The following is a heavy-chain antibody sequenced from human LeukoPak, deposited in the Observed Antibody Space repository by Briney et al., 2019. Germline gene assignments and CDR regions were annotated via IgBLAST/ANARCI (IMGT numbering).Heavy chain of an antibody. V-gene: IGHV3-23*01. Sequence: GGSLRLSCAASGFTFSSYAMSWVRQAPGKGLEWVSAISGSGGSTYYADSVKGRFTISRDNSKNTLYLQMNSLRAEDTAVYYCAKDPGGNYYDSSGYPNRLDYWGQGTLVTVSS. J-gene: IGHJ4*02. CDR3: AKDPGGNYYDSSGYPNRLDY. D-gene: IGHD3-22*01. CDR1: GFTFSSYA. CDR2: ISGSGGST.